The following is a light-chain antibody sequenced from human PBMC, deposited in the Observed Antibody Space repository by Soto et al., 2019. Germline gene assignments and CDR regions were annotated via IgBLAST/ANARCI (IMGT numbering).Light chain of an antibody. Sequence: DIQMTQSPSTLSASIGDRVTITCRASQSISSWLAWYQQKPGKAPKLLIYQASSLESGVPSRFSGSGSGTEFTLTISSLQPDDFATYYCQHNTMYFRMFGQGTKVEIK. V-gene: IGKV1-5*03. J-gene: IGKJ1*01. CDR1: QSISSW. CDR2: QAS. CDR3: QHNTMYFRM.